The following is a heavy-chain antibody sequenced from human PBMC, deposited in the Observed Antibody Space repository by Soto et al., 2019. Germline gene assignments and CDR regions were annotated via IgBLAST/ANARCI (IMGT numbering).Heavy chain of an antibody. CDR1: SASISSSNW. D-gene: IGHD3-10*01. J-gene: IGHJ4*02. CDR2: IYHSGST. Sequence: SETLSLTCAVSSASISSSNWWSWVRQPPGKGLEWIGEIYHSGSTNYNPSLKSRVTISVDKSKNQFSLKLSSVTAADTAVYYCARGVTMVRGVAYFDYWGQGTLVTVSS. CDR3: ARGVTMVRGVAYFDY. V-gene: IGHV4-4*02.